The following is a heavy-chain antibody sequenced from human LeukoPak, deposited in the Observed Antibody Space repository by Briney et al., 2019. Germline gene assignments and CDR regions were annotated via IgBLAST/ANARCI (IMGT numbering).Heavy chain of an antibody. V-gene: IGHV2-70*11. CDR1: GFSLSTSGMC. J-gene: IGHJ6*02. Sequence: SGPALVKPTQTLTLTCTFSGFSLSTSGMCVSWIRQPPGKALEWLARIDWDDDKYYSTPLKTRLTISKDTSKNQVVLTMTNMDPVDTATYYCARIPSYYDFWSGYYSRVYYGMDVWGQGTTVTVSS. CDR2: IDWDDDK. CDR3: ARIPSYYDFWSGYYSRVYYGMDV. D-gene: IGHD3-3*01.